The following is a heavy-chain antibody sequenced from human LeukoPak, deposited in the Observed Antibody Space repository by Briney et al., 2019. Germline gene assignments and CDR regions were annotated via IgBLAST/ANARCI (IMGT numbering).Heavy chain of an antibody. V-gene: IGHV3-21*01. CDR2: ISSSSSYI. J-gene: IGHJ4*02. Sequence: WGSLRLSCVASGFTFSSYSMNWVRQAPGQGLEWVSSISSSSSYIYYADSVKGRFTISRDNAKNSLYLQMNSLRAEDTAVYYCVGQWLVRGTSDYWGQGTLVTVSS. D-gene: IGHD6-19*01. CDR3: VGQWLVRGTSDY. CDR1: GFTFSSYS.